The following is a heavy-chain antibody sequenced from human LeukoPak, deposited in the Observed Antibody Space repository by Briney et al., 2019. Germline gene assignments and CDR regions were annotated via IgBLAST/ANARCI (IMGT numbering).Heavy chain of an antibody. Sequence: ASVKVSCKASGYTFTSSALNWVRQAPGQGLEWMGWINTNTGNPTYAQGFTGRFAFSLDTSVSTAYLQISSLKAEDTAVYYCATDLKKGDGGCFDYWGQGTLVTVSS. D-gene: IGHD4-23*01. CDR2: INTNTGNP. J-gene: IGHJ4*02. CDR1: GYTFTSSA. V-gene: IGHV7-4-1*02. CDR3: ATDLKKGDGGCFDY.